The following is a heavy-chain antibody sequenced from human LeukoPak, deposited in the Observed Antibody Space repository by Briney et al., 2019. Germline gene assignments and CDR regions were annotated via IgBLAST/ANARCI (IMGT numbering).Heavy chain of an antibody. CDR1: GFIFSSYE. Sequence: PGGSLRLSCAASGFIFSSYETNWVRQAPGKGLEWVSYIRSSSSTIYYADSVKGRFTISRDNAKNSLYLQMNSLRDEDTAVYYCARDGIQLWTGAFDYWGQGTLVTVSS. CDR3: ARDGIQLWTGAFDY. J-gene: IGHJ4*02. CDR2: IRSSSSTI. D-gene: IGHD5-18*01. V-gene: IGHV3-48*02.